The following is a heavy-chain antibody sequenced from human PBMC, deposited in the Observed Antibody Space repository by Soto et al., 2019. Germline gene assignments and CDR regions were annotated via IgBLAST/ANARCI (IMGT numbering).Heavy chain of an antibody. CDR2: IDPSDSYT. V-gene: IGHV5-10-1*01. J-gene: IGHJ6*01. Sequence: GESLKISCKGSGYSFTSYWISWVRQMPGKGLEWMGRIDPSDSYTNYSPSFQGHVTISADKSISTAYLQWSSLTASDAAMYYCARQSVITGTAYYYYGMAVWRQGTTVTVS. CDR3: ARQSVITGTAYYYYGMAV. CDR1: GYSFTSYW. D-gene: IGHD1-7*01.